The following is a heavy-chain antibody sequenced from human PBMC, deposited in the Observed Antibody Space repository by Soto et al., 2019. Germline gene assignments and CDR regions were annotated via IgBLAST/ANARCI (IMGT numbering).Heavy chain of an antibody. CDR3: ARDLWVEPELYYYGMDV. D-gene: IGHD1-1*01. V-gene: IGHV4-30-4*01. Sequence: PSETLSLTCTVSGDSISSADYYWSWVRPTPGKGLEWIGHIFYSGTTYYNPALKSRLTISVDTSKNHFSLRLTSVTAADTAVYYCARDLWVEPELYYYGMDVWGQGTTVTVSS. J-gene: IGHJ6*02. CDR2: IFYSGTT. CDR1: GDSISSADYY.